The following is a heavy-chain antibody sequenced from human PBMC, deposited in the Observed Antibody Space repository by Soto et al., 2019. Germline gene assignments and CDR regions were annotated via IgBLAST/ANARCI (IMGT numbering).Heavy chain of an antibody. CDR2: ISAYNGNT. Sequence: QVQLVQSGAEVKKPGASVKVSCKASGYTFPSYGISWVRQAPGQGLEWMGWISAYNGNTNYAQKLQGKVTMTTDTSTSTAYRELRSLRSDDTAVDYCARGRTDYGMDVCGQGTTVTVSS. CDR1: GYTFPSYG. CDR3: ARGRTDYGMDV. V-gene: IGHV1-18*04. J-gene: IGHJ6*02.